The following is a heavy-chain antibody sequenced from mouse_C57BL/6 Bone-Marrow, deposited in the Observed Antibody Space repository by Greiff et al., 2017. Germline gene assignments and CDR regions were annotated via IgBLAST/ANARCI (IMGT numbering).Heavy chain of an antibody. D-gene: IGHD2-1*01. J-gene: IGHJ2*01. CDR2: INPNNGGT. V-gene: IGHV1-26*01. CDR1: GYTFTDYY. CDR3: ARGDGNKEDYFDY. Sequence: EVQLQQSGPELVKPGASVKISCKASGYTFTDYYMNWVKQSHGKSLEWIGDINPNNGGTSYNQKFKGKATLTVDKSSSTAYMELRSLTSEDSAVYYCARGDGNKEDYFDYWGQGTTLTVSS.